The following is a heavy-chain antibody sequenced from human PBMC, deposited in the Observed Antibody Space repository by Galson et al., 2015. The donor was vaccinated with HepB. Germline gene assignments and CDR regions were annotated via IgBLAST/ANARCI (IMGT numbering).Heavy chain of an antibody. V-gene: IGHV4-39*01. CDR2: AYYVANT. J-gene: IGHJ6*02. Sequence: SETLSLTCTVSGGSISSSNYYWGWIRQPPGKGLEWIGTAYYVANTYYNPSLRSRVSISVDRPRNQFSLRLTSVTAADTGVYYCARQKKYSSAWYEAHYNYNMDVWGQGTTVTVSS. CDR1: GGSISSSNYY. CDR3: ARQKKYSSAWYEAHYNYNMDV. D-gene: IGHD6-19*01.